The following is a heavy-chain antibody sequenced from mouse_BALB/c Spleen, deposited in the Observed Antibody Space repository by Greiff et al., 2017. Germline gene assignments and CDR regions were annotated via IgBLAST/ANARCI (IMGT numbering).Heavy chain of an antibody. V-gene: IGHV1-54*01. Sequence: QVQLQQSGAELVRPGTSVKVSCKASGYAFTNYLIEWVKQRPGQGLEWIGVINPGSGGTNYNEKFKGKATLTVDKSSSTAYMHLNSLTSEDSAVYYCASYGNTLFAYWGQGTLVTVSA. J-gene: IGHJ3*01. CDR3: ASYGNTLFAY. CDR2: INPGSGGT. CDR1: GYAFTNYL. D-gene: IGHD2-10*02.